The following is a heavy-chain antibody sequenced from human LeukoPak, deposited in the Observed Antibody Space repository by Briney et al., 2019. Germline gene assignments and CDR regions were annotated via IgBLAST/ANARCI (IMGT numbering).Heavy chain of an antibody. CDR1: GFTFSSYG. CDR3: ALVPSSGWLAAFDY. D-gene: IGHD6-19*01. CDR2: IRYDGSNK. Sequence: GGSLRLSCAASGFTFSSYGMHWVRQAPGKGLEWVAFIRYDGSNKYYADSVKGRFTISRDNAKNSLYLQMNSLRAEDTAVYYCALVPSSGWLAAFDYWGQGTLVTVSS. V-gene: IGHV3-30*02. J-gene: IGHJ4*02.